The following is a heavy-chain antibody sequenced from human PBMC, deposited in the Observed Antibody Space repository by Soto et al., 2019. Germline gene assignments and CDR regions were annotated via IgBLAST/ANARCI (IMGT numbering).Heavy chain of an antibody. CDR3: ARWVGGSMSENSGKYDS. CDR1: GFTFSRNG. Sequence: QVQLVESGGGVVQPGTSPRLTCAGSGFTFSRNGMHWVRQAPGKGLEWVALVSYDGSKKYYVDSVKGRFTISRDNSENTLYLQMNSLRAEDTAVYYCARWVGGSMSENSGKYDSWGQGTLVTVSS. V-gene: IGHV3-30*03. CDR2: VSYDGSKK. D-gene: IGHD1-26*01. J-gene: IGHJ5*01.